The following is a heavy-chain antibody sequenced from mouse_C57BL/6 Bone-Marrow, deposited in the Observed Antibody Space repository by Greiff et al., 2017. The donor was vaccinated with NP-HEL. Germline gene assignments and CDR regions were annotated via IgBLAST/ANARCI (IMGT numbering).Heavy chain of an antibody. CDR2: IYPRDGST. J-gene: IGHJ4*01. CDR1: GYTFTDHT. V-gene: IGHV1-78*01. CDR3: ARGQLRLRPFYYAMDY. Sequence: QVQLQQSDAELVKPGASVKISCKVSGYTFTDHTIHWMKQRPEQGLEWIGYIYPRDGSTKYNEKFKGKATLTADKSSSTAYMQLNSLTSEDSAVYFCARGQLRLRPFYYAMDYWGQGTSVTVSS. D-gene: IGHD3-2*02.